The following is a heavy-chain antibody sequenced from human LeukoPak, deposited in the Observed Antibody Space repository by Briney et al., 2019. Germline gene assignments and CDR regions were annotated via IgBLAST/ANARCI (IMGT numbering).Heavy chain of an antibody. D-gene: IGHD1-26*01. CDR1: GGSISSYY. V-gene: IGHV4-4*08. CDR2: IYYSGST. Sequence: SETLSLTCTVSGGSISSYYWSWIRQPPGKGLEWIGYIYYSGSTNYNPSLKSRVTISVDTSKNQFSLKLSSVTAADTAVYYCAREGGFHSPAGIWGQGTMVTVSS. CDR3: AREGGFHSPAGI. J-gene: IGHJ3*02.